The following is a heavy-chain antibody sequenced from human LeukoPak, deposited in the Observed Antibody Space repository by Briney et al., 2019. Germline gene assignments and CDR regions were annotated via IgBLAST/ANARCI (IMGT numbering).Heavy chain of an antibody. J-gene: IGHJ4*02. V-gene: IGHV1-58*01. Sequence: SVKVSCKASGFTFTSSAVQWVRQARGQRLEWIGWIVVGSGNTNYAQKFQERVTITRDMSTSTAYMELSSLRSEDTAVYYCAADSGSTAAGTLGYWGQGTLVTVSS. CDR2: IVVGSGNT. CDR1: GFTFTSSA. D-gene: IGHD6-13*01. CDR3: AADSGSTAAGTLGY.